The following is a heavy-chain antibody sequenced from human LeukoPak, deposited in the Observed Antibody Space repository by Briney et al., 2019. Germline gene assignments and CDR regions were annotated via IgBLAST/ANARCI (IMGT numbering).Heavy chain of an antibody. Sequence: ASVKVSCKASGYTFISYGCSGVRQAPGQELEWMGWISSYNGNTNYAQKLQGRVIMTTDTSTSTASMELWSLSADDAAGHYFARVSPIVGLPAARTCDYWGQGTLVTVSS. D-gene: IGHD2-2*01. CDR1: GYTFISYG. CDR2: ISSYNGNT. CDR3: ARVSPIVGLPAARTCDY. V-gene: IGHV1-18*01. J-gene: IGHJ4*02.